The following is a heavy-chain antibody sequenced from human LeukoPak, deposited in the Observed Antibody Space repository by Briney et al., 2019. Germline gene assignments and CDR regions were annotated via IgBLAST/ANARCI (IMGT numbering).Heavy chain of an antibody. V-gene: IGHV3-30*19. CDR3: AREYSSSSWSAFDI. Sequence: GGSLRLSCTASGFSFSSYGIHWVRQAPGKGLEWVAIISYDGSNKYYADSVKGRFTISRDNSKNTLYLQMNSLRAEDTAVYYCAREYSSSSWSAFDIWGQGTMVTVSS. CDR2: ISYDGSNK. D-gene: IGHD6-6*01. J-gene: IGHJ3*02. CDR1: GFSFSSYG.